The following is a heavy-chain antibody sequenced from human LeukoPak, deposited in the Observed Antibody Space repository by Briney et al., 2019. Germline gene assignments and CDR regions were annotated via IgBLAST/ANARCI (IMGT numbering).Heavy chain of an antibody. Sequence: SVKVSCKASGGTFSSYAISWVRQAPGHGVEWMGRIIPILGIANYAQKFQGRVTITADKSTSTAYMELSSLRSEDTAVYYCARDPSDCSSTRCYDNWFDPWGQGTLVTVSS. J-gene: IGHJ5*02. CDR3: ARDPSDCSSTRCYDNWFDP. D-gene: IGHD2-2*01. V-gene: IGHV1-69*04. CDR2: IIPILGIA. CDR1: GGTFSSYA.